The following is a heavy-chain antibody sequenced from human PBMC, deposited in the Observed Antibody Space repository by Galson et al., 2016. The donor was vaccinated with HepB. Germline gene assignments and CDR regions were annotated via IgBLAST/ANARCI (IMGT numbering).Heavy chain of an antibody. V-gene: IGHV3-11*01. J-gene: IGHJ4*02. CDR2: ISSNSGGGAI. CDR3: ARGVGFYT. Sequence: SLRLSCAASGFTLSDSYMAWIRLAPGKGLEWISYISSNSGGGAIYYADSVQGRFTISRDNAKNSLSLQMNSLRAEDTAVHYCARGVGFYTWGQGTRVTVSS. CDR1: GFTLSDSY. D-gene: IGHD3-3*01.